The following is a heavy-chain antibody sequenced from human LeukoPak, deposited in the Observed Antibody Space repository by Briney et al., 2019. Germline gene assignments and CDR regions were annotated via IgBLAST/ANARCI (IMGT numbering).Heavy chain of an antibody. CDR1: GFTFSSYT. J-gene: IGHJ3*02. V-gene: IGHV3-48*04. CDR3: ARVGYSRSWHSGSAFDI. Sequence: SGGSLRLSCAASGFTFSSYTMNWVRQAPGKGLEWVSYIGSSSSITYYADSVKGRFTISRDNAKNSLYLQMNSLRAEDTAVYYCARVGYSRSWHSGSAFDIWGQGTMVTVSS. D-gene: IGHD6-13*01. CDR2: IGSSSSIT.